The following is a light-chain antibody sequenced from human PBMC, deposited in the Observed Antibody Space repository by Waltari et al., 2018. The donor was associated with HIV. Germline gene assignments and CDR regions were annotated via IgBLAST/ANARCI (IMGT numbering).Light chain of an antibody. Sequence: IVMTQSPLSLPVTPGEPASISCRSSQSLLHSNGYNYLDWYLQRPGQSPQLLIYLGSTRASGVPDRFRGSGSGTDFSLQISRVEAEDVGVYYCMQNLQTPRTFGQGTRVEIK. J-gene: IGKJ1*01. CDR3: MQNLQTPRT. CDR2: LGS. CDR1: QSLLHSNGYNY. V-gene: IGKV2-28*01.